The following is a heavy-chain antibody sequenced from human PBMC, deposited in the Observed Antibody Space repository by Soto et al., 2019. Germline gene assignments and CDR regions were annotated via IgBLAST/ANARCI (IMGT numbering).Heavy chain of an antibody. V-gene: IGHV4-59*01. CDR2: IYYSGST. D-gene: IGHD3-16*02. Sequence: SETXSLTCTVSGGSISSYYWSWIRQPPGKGLEWIGYIYYSGSTNYNPSLKSRVTISVDTSKNQFSLKLSSVTAADTAVYYCARSTYYDYIWGSYSYFDPWGQGTLVTVSS. CDR3: ARSTYYDYIWGSYSYFDP. CDR1: GGSISSYY. J-gene: IGHJ5*02.